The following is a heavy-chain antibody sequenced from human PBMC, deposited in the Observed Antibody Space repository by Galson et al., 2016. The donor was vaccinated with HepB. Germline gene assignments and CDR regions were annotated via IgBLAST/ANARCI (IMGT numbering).Heavy chain of an antibody. CDR2: IYWDDDK. CDR3: ARDWMWNSSDF. D-gene: IGHD1/OR15-1a*01. CDR1: GFSLSTSGVG. V-gene: IGHV2-5*02. J-gene: IGHJ4*02. Sequence: PALVKPTQTLTLTCTFSGFSLSTSGVGVGWIRQPPGKALEWLALIYWDDDKRYSPSLKSRLTITKDTSKNQVVLTMTNMDPVDTATYCCARDWMWNSSDFWGQGTLVTVSS.